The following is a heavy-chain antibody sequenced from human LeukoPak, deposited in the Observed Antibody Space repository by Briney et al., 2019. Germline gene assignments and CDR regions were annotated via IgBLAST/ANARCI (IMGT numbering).Heavy chain of an antibody. D-gene: IGHD3-3*01. V-gene: IGHV3-20*04. Sequence: GGSLRLSCAASGFTFDDYGMSWVRQAPGKGLEWVSGINWNGGSTGYADSVKGRFTISRDNTKNSLYLQMNSLRAEDTALYYCAREVNYDFWSGYLGPNPPWPYYYYMDVWGKGTTVTVSS. CDR2: INWNGGST. J-gene: IGHJ6*03. CDR1: GFTFDDYG. CDR3: AREVNYDFWSGYLGPNPPWPYYYYMDV.